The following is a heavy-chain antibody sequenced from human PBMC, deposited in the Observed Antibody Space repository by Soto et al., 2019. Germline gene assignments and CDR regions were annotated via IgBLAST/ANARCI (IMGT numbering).Heavy chain of an antibody. CDR3: ARRYPNNWFDP. Sequence: QITLKESGPTVVKPTETLTLTCTFSGFSLSTSAVAVGWIRQPPGKALEWLALIPGDDNKRYRSSLQSRPTITKTTSKNQVVLIMTATDPVDTATYYCARRYPNNWFDPWGQGTLVTVSS. V-gene: IGHV2-5*02. CDR1: GFSLSTSAVA. CDR2: IPGDDNK. J-gene: IGHJ5*02.